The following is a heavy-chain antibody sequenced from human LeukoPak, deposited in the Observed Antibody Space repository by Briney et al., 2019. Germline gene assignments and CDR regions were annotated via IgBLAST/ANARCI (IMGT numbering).Heavy chain of an antibody. D-gene: IGHD2-15*01. CDR2: IWSDGSNE. V-gene: IGHV3-33*08. CDR3: ARGCGGGPGCYILDY. J-gene: IGHJ4*02. Sequence: PGRSLRLSCAASGFTFSSYAMHWVRQAPGKGLEWVAIIWSDGSNEVYIESVKGRFTISRDNSKNTLYLHMNSLRGEDTAMYFCARGCGGGPGCYILDYWGQGTLVTVSS. CDR1: GFTFSSYA.